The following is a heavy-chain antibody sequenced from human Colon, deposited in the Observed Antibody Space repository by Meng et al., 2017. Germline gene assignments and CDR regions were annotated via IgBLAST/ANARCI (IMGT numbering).Heavy chain of an antibody. V-gene: IGHV3-23*01. CDR1: GFTFSSYA. CDR2: IIGSGTT. D-gene: IGHD6-19*01. J-gene: IGHJ4*02. CDR3: ARNRSVAAY. Sequence: GESLKISCAASGFTFSSYAMSWVRQAPGKGLEWVSSIIGSGTTYYADSVKGRFTISRDNSKNTVYLQMNSLRAEDMAIYYCARNRSVAAYWGQGTLVTVSS.